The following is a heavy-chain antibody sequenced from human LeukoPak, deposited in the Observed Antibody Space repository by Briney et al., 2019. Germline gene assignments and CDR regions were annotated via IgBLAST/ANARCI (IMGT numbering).Heavy chain of an antibody. CDR1: GNYW. CDR2: INSDGNWT. Sequence: GGSLRLSCAASGNYWMHWVRQAPGKGLVWVSHINSDGNWTSYADSVKGRFTISRDNSKNTLYLQMNSLRAEDTAVYYCAKKYSSGWYDYWGQGTLVTVSS. CDR3: AKKYSSGWYDY. J-gene: IGHJ4*02. D-gene: IGHD6-19*01. V-gene: IGHV3-74*01.